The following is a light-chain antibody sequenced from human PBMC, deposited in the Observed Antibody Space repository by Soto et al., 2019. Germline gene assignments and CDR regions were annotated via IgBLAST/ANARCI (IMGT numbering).Light chain of an antibody. J-gene: IGKJ4*01. CDR3: QQYYCICPLT. CDR1: QSVLYSSNNKNY. V-gene: IGKV4-1*01. Sequence: DIVMTQSPDSLAVSLGARATINCKSSQSVLYSSNNKNYLAWYQQKPGQPPKLLIYWASTRESGVPDRFSGSGSGIAFTLTISTLQAEDVAVHYCQQYYCICPLTFGGGTKVEIK. CDR2: WAS.